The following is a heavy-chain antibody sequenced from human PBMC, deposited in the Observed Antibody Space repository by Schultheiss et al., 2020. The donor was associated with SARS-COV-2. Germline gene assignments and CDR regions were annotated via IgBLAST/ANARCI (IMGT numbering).Heavy chain of an antibody. CDR2: IIPIFGTA. J-gene: IGHJ4*02. Sequence: SVKVSCKASGYTFTSYGISWVRQAPGQGLEWMGGIIPIFGTANYAQKFQGRVTITADESTSTAYMELSSLRSEDTAVYYCARDLGVRFLEWLLSVWGQGTLVTVSS. CDR1: GYTFTSYG. CDR3: ARDLGVRFLEWLLSV. D-gene: IGHD3-3*01. V-gene: IGHV1-69*13.